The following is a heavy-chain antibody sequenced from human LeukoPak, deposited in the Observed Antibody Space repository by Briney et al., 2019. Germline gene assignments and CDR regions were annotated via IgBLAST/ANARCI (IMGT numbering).Heavy chain of an antibody. Sequence: SETLSLTCAVYGGSFSGYYWSWIRQPPGKGLEWIGEINHSGSTNYNPSLKSRVTISVDTSKNQFSLKLSSVTAADTAVYYYARAGVVVVTVKWYFDLWGRGTLVTVSS. D-gene: IGHD2-21*02. J-gene: IGHJ2*01. CDR2: INHSGST. CDR3: ARAGVVVVTVKWYFDL. CDR1: GGSFSGYY. V-gene: IGHV4-34*01.